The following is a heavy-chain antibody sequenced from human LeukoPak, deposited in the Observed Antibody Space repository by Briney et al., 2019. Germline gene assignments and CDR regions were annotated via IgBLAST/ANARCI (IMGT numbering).Heavy chain of an antibody. J-gene: IGHJ5*02. CDR2: IYHSGST. CDR1: GGSISSGGYS. CDR3: ARVCWYNWFDP. Sequence: SETLSLTCAVSGGSISSGGYSWSWVRQPPGKGLGWIGYIYHSGSTYYNPSLKSRVTISVDRSKNQFSLKLSSVTAADTAVYYCARVCWYNWFDPWGQGTLVTVSS. D-gene: IGHD6-13*01. V-gene: IGHV4-30-2*01.